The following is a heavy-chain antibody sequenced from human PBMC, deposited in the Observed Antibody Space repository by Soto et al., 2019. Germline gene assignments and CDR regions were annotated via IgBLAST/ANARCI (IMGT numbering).Heavy chain of an antibody. CDR2: ISAYNGNT. CDR1: GYTFTSYG. CDR3: AREVYCDYEDYYYGMDV. D-gene: IGHD4-17*01. V-gene: IGHV1-18*01. Sequence: QVQLVQSGAEVKKPGASVKVSCKASGYTFTSYGISWVRQAPGQGLEWMGWISAYNGNTNYAQKLQGRVTMTTDTSTSTAYMELRSLRSDDTAVYYCAREVYCDYEDYYYGMDVWGQGTTVTVSS. J-gene: IGHJ6*02.